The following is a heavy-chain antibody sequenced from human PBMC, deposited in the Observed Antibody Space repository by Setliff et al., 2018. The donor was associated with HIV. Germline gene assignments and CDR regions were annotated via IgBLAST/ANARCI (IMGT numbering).Heavy chain of an antibody. CDR2: INAGNGNT. CDR3: ARSQTAVVTQDH. CDR1: GYTFTTCA. Sequence: ASVKVSCKASGYTFTTCAMHWVRQAPGQRLEWMGGINAGNGNTKYSQNFQGRVTITRDTSASTAYMELTRLKSEDTAVYSCARSQTAVVTQDHWGQGTLVTVSS. D-gene: IGHD2-21*02. J-gene: IGHJ4*02. V-gene: IGHV1-3*01.